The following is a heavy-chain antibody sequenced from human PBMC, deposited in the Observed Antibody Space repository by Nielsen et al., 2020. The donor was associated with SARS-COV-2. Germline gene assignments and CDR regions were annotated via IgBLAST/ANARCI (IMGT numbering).Heavy chain of an antibody. CDR2: INPNNGGT. CDR1: GYNFVDLY. J-gene: IGHJ5*02. CDR3: ARDTPVAMLSLTDSSGP. Sequence: ASVKVSCKASGYNFVDLYIHWVRQAPGQGLEWMGRINPNNGGTNYAEKFQGRVTMTRDTSISTVFMEMRRLTSDDTAFYYCARDTPVAMLSLTDSSGPWGQGTLVTVSS. D-gene: IGHD2/OR15-2a*01. V-gene: IGHV1-2*06.